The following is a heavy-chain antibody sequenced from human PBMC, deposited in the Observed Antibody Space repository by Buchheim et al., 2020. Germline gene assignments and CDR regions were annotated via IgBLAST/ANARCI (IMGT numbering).Heavy chain of an antibody. CDR3: ARLMYYYDSSGYYYFDY. D-gene: IGHD3-22*01. CDR1: GGSISSSSYY. Sequence: QLQLQESGPGLVKPSETLSLTCTVSGGSISSSSYYWGWIRQPPGKGLEWIGSIYYSGSTYYNPSLKSRVTISVDTSQNQFSLKLSSVTAADTAVYYCARLMYYYDSSGYYYFDYWGQGTL. J-gene: IGHJ4*02. V-gene: IGHV4-39*01. CDR2: IYYSGST.